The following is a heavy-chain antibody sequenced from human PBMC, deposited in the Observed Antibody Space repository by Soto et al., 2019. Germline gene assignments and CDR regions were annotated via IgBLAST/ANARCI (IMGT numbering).Heavy chain of an antibody. V-gene: IGHV1-8*01. J-gene: IGHJ4*02. CDR1: GYTFTNSD. Sequence: QVQLVQSGAEVKKPGASVKVSCKASGYTFTNSDINWVRQATGQGLEWVGWVNPNSGNRGYALKFQGRVTMTTDTSISSAYMDLSSLRSWDTAVYYCERRRYSGYDHLDSWGQGTLVIVTS. CDR3: ERRRYSGYDHLDS. CDR2: VNPNSGNR. D-gene: IGHD5-12*01.